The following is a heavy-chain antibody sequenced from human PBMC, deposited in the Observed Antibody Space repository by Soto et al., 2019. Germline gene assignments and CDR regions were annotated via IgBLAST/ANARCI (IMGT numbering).Heavy chain of an antibody. D-gene: IGHD3-9*01. Sequence: PGGSLRLCCAASGFTFSSYAMSWVRQAPGKGLEWVSAISGSGGSTYYADSVKGRFTISRDNSKNTLYLQMNSLRAEDTAAYYCAKAGTGGILTGYDYYYYGMDVWGQGTTVTVSS. CDR3: AKAGTGGILTGYDYYYYGMDV. V-gene: IGHV3-23*01. CDR1: GFTFSSYA. CDR2: ISGSGGST. J-gene: IGHJ6*02.